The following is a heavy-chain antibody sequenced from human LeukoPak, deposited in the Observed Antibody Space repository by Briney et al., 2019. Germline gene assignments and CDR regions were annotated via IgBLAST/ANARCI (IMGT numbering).Heavy chain of an antibody. Sequence: GGPLRLFCAASGFTFNSYSMVGLRRAPGKGLEWVSYIGRSSSNIYYADAVKGRFTIYRDNAKNSLYLQMNSVRAGVKAVYYGARDHSSGWYRYFQHWGQGTLVTVSS. CDR1: GFTFNSYS. CDR2: IGRSSSNI. D-gene: IGHD6-19*01. V-gene: IGHV3-48*01. CDR3: ARDHSSGWYRYFQH. J-gene: IGHJ1*01.